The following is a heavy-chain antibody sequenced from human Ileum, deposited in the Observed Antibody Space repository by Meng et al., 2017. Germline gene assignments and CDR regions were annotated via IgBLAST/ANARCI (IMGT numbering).Heavy chain of an antibody. V-gene: IGHV4-4*02. D-gene: IGHD2-21*01. Sequence: QVQLEGAGPGLVKPSGTLSLTCAVPGDSISTNWWNWVRQPPGKGLEWIGEIYHSGAFNYNPSLRSRVTISVDKSKNQLSLKLGSLTAADTAVYYCARGAIGTRPFDYWGQGTLVTVSS. CDR3: ARGAIGTRPFDY. J-gene: IGHJ4*02. CDR1: GDSISTNW. CDR2: IYHSGAF.